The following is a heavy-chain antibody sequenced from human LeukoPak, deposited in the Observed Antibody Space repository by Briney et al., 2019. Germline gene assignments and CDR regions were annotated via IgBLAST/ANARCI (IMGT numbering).Heavy chain of an antibody. CDR3: ARGPYSSSSGSGDY. V-gene: IGHV3-33*01. J-gene: IGHJ4*02. Sequence: GKSLRLSCAASGFTFSSYGMHWVRQAPGKGLEWVAVIWYDGRNKHYADSVKGRFTISRDNARNTLFLQMNSLRAEDTAVYYCARGPYSSSSGSGDYWGQGTLVTVSS. CDR1: GFTFSSYG. CDR2: IWYDGRNK. D-gene: IGHD6-13*01.